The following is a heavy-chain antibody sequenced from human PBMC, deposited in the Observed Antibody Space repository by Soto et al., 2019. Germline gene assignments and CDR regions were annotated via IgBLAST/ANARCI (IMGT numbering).Heavy chain of an antibody. CDR3: AKVHGIVGATYYLAY. D-gene: IGHD1-26*01. J-gene: IGHJ4*01. Sequence: GASVKVSCKASGGTFSSYAISWVRQAPGQGLEWMGGIIPIFGTANYAQKFQGRVAITADKSTSAAYMELSSLRSEDTAVYFCAKVHGIVGATYYLAYWGHGTLVTVSS. CDR1: GGTFSSYA. V-gene: IGHV1-69*06. CDR2: IIPIFGTA.